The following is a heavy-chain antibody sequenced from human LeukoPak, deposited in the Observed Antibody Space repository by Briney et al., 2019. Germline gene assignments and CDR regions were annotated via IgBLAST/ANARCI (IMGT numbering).Heavy chain of an antibody. CDR3: ARHGEHSSGWPLLRGDY. J-gene: IGHJ4*02. CDR1: GFTFSSYA. V-gene: IGHV5-51*01. CDR2: IYPGDSDT. Sequence: GGSLRLSCAASGFTFSSYAMSWVRQAPGKGLEWMGIIYPGDSDTRYSPSFQGQVTISADKSISTAYLQWSSLKASDTAMYYCARHGEHSSGWPLLRGDYWGQGTLVTVSS. D-gene: IGHD6-19*01.